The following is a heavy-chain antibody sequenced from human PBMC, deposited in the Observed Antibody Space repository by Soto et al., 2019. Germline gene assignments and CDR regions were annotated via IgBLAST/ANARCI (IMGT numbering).Heavy chain of an antibody. CDR1: GFTFSSYS. D-gene: IGHD6-19*01. CDR2: ISSSSSYI. Sequence: GGSLRLSCAASGFTFSSYSMNWGRQAPGKGLEWVSSISSSSSYIYYADSVKGRFTISRDNAKNSLYLQMDSLRAEDTAVYYCAKAVAGTVYYYYGSEVSGKGTTVTVTS. J-gene: IGHJ6*04. CDR3: AKAVAGTVYYYYGSEV. V-gene: IGHV3-21*01.